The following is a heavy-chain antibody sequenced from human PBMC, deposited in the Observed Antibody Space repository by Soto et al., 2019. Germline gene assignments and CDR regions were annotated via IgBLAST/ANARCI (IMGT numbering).Heavy chain of an antibody. CDR2: ISSSSSTI. V-gene: IGHV3-48*04. CDR1: GFTFSSYS. CDR3: ARVRAVGEVVRGVITGRDYYYGMDV. J-gene: IGHJ6*02. Sequence: GGSLRLSCAASGFTFSSYSMNWVRQAPGKGLEWVSYISSSSSTIYYADSVKGRFTISRDNAKNSLYLQMNSLRAEDTAVYYCARVRAVGEVVRGVITGRDYYYGMDVWGQGTTVTVSS. D-gene: IGHD3-10*01.